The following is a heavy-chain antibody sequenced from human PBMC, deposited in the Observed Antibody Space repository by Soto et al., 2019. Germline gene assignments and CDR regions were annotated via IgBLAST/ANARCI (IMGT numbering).Heavy chain of an antibody. CDR1: GGSISSGDYY. Sequence: QVQLQESGPGLVKPSQTLSITCTVSGGSISSGDYYWSWIRQPPGKGLEWIGYISYSGSTYYNPSLNSRVTISVDTSKNQFSLKLSSVTAADTAVYYCARDIVLVPAGGWFDPWGQGTLVTVSS. D-gene: IGHD2-2*01. V-gene: IGHV4-30-4*01. CDR2: ISYSGST. J-gene: IGHJ5*02. CDR3: ARDIVLVPAGGWFDP.